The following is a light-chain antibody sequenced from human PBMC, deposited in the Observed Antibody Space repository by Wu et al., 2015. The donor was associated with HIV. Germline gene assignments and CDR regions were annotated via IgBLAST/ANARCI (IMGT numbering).Light chain of an antibody. CDR3: QQYYSYPPLT. CDR1: QAISSY. J-gene: IGKJ4*01. V-gene: IGKV1-9*01. Sequence: DIQLTQSPSFLSASIGDRVTITCRASQAISSYLVWYQQKPGKAPKLLIYAASTLQSGVPSRFSGSGSGTDFTLTISCLQSEDFATYYCQQYYSYPPLTFGGGTKVEIK. CDR2: AAS.